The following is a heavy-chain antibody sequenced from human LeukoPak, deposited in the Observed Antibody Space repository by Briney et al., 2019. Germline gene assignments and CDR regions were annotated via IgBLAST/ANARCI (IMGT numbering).Heavy chain of an antibody. D-gene: IGHD5-12*01. CDR2: ISSSGDTI. CDR1: GFTFSSYE. J-gene: IGHJ4*02. CDR3: ARDVGKSGYGDY. V-gene: IGHV3-48*03. Sequence: PGGSLRLSCAASGFTFSSYEMNWVRQAPGRGPQWVSYISSSGDTIYYADSVKGRFTTSRDNAKISLYLQMNSLRAEDTAIYYRARDVGKSGYGDYWGQGTLVTVSS.